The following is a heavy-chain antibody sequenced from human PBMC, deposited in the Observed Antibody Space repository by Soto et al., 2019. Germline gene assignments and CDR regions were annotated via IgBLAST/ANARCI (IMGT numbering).Heavy chain of an antibody. J-gene: IGHJ6*02. CDR3: AGTRGCSSTSCYRYYYYYGMDV. V-gene: IGHV1-8*01. Sequence: ASVKVSCKASGYTFNSYDINWVRQATGEGLEWMGWMNPNSGNTGYAQKFQGRVTMTRNTSISTAYMELSSLRSEDTAVYYCAGTRGCSSTSCYRYYYYYGMDVWGQGTTVTVSS. CDR2: MNPNSGNT. CDR1: GYTFNSYD. D-gene: IGHD2-2*01.